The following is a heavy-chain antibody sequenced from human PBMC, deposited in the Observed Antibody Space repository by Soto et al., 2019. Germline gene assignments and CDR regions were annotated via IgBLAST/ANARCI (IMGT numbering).Heavy chain of an antibody. V-gene: IGHV1-3*01. J-gene: IGHJ5*02. CDR3: ARGMTGSWFDP. D-gene: IGHD1-20*01. CDR1: GYTFTSYA. CDR2: INAGNGNT. Sequence: ASVKVSCKAAGYTFTSYAMHWVRQAHGQSLEWMGWINAGNGNTKYSQKFQGRVTITRDTSASTAYMELSRLRSEDKAVYYCARGMTGSWFDPWGQGTLVTVSS.